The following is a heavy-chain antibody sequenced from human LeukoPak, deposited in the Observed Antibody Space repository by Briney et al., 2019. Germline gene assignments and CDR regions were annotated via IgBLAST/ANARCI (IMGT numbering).Heavy chain of an antibody. CDR2: IIPNSGGT. CDR1: GYTFTGYY. CDR3: ARDLAMVRGAAYYYMDV. V-gene: IGHV1-2*02. Sequence: GASVKVSCKASGYTFTGYYMHWVRQAPGQGLEWMGWIIPNSGGTNYAQKLQGRVTMTRDTSISTAYMELSRLRSDDTAVYYCARDLAMVRGAAYYYMDVWGKGTTVTVSS. J-gene: IGHJ6*03. D-gene: IGHD3-10*01.